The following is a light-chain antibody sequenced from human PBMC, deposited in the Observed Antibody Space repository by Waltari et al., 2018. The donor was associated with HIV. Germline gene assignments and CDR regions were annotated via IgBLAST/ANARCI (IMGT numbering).Light chain of an antibody. CDR3: QVWDSSSDHRV. Sequence: SYVLTQPPSVSVAPGQTARITCGGNHIGSKSVHWYQQKPGQAPLVIVYDDSDRPSGIPERFSGSNSGNTATLTISRVEAGDEADYYCQVWDSSSDHRVFGGGTKLTVL. CDR1: HIGSKS. V-gene: IGLV3-21*02. J-gene: IGLJ3*02. CDR2: DDS.